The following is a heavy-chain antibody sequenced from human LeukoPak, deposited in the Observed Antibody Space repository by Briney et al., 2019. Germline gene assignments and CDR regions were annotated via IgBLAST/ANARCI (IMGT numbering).Heavy chain of an antibody. CDR2: IYYSGST. V-gene: IGHV4-59*12. Sequence: SETLSLTCTVSGGSISSYYWSWIRQPPGKGLEWIGYIYYSGSTNYNPTLKSRVTISVDTSKNQFSLKLSSVTAADTAVYYCARGEGRKWLLHHYYFDYWGQGTLVTVSS. CDR3: ARGEGRKWLLHHYYFDY. D-gene: IGHD3-3*01. J-gene: IGHJ4*02. CDR1: GGSISSYY.